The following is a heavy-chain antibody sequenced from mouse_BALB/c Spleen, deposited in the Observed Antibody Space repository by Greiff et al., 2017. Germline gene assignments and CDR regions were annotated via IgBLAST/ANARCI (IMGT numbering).Heavy chain of an antibody. D-gene: IGHD1-1*01. CDR3: ARDDYYGSSSYYAMDY. Sequence: DVHLVESGGGLVKPGGSLKLSCAASGFTFSSYAMSWVRQSPEKRLEWVAEISSGGSYTYYPDTVTGRFTISRDNAKNTLYLEMSSLRSEDTAMYYCARDDYYGSSSYYAMDYWGQGTSVTVSS. CDR1: GFTFSSYA. CDR2: ISSGGSYT. J-gene: IGHJ4*01. V-gene: IGHV5-9-4*01.